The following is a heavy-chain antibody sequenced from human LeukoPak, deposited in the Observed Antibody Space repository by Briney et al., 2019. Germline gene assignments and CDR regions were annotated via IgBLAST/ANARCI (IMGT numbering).Heavy chain of an antibody. CDR1: GGSISSYY. CDR2: IYYSGST. CDR3: ARLSGSRRYLDY. V-gene: IGHV4-59*08. J-gene: IGHJ4*02. D-gene: IGHD1-14*01. Sequence: SETLSLTCTVSGGSISSYYWSWIRQPPGKGLEWIGYIYYSGSTNYNPPLKSRVTISVDTSKNQFSLKLSSVTAADTAVYYCARLSGSRRYLDYWGQGTLVTVSS.